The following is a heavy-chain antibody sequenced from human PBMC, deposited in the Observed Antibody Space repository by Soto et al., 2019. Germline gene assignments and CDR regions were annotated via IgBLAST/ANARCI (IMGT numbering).Heavy chain of an antibody. Sequence: ASVKVSCKASGYIFSGYYMHWLRQAPGQGLEWMGWINPNNGDTKYAQKFQGRVTVTRDTSTSTAYMGLSSLTSADTAVYYCVSYLDEGYCTISGCYTRPLNGMHVWGQGTTVTDS. V-gene: IGHV1-2*02. CDR3: VSYLDEGYCTISGCYTRPLNGMHV. D-gene: IGHD2-8*01. J-gene: IGHJ6*02. CDR2: INPNNGDT. CDR1: GYIFSGYY.